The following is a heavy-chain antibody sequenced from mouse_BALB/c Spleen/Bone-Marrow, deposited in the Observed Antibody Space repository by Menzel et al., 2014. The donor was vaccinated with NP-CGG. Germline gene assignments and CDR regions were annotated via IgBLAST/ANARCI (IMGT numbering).Heavy chain of an antibody. CDR3: VSYYYGNYFDS. CDR2: IDPANGNT. Sequence: VQLQQSGAELVKPGASVKLSCTASGFNIKDTYMHWVKQRPEQGLEWIGRIDPANGNTKYDPKFQGKATITADTSSNTAYLQLSSLTSEDTAVYYCVSYYYGNYFDSWGQGPTLTVSS. V-gene: IGHV14-3*02. CDR1: GFNIKDTY. D-gene: IGHD1-1*01. J-gene: IGHJ2*01.